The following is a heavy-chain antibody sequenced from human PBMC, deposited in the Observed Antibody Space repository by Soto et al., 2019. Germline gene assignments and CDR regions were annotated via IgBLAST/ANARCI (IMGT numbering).Heavy chain of an antibody. Sequence: QVQLVQSGAEVRKPGASVRISCLASGYVFSDYYLHWVRQAPAQGLEWMGVINGATGLTSSAQELKGRITMTSDTSSGTAYMYLDDLRSEDTAVYFCARALRNGYFYGMEIWGQGTKVTVSS. CDR3: ARALRNGYFYGMEI. D-gene: IGHD2-8*01. V-gene: IGHV1-46*04. CDR2: INGATGLT. J-gene: IGHJ6*02. CDR1: GYVFSDYY.